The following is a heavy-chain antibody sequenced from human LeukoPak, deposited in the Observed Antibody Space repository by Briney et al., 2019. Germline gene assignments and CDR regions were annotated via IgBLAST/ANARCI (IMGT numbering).Heavy chain of an antibody. V-gene: IGHV4-34*01. Sequence: SETLSLTCAVYGGSFSGYYWSWIRQPPGKGLEWIGEINHSGSTNYNPSLKSRVTISVDTSKNQFSLKLSSVTAADTAVYYCARAALRWFGDPGLDYWGQRTLVTVSS. D-gene: IGHD3-10*01. CDR1: GGSFSGYY. J-gene: IGHJ4*02. CDR2: INHSGST. CDR3: ARAALRWFGDPGLDY.